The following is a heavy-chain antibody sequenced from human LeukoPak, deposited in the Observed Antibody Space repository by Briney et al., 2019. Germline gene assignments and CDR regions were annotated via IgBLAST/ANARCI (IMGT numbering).Heavy chain of an antibody. CDR2: ISSSSSYI. D-gene: IGHD3-22*01. CDR1: GFTFSSYS. J-gene: IGHJ4*02. V-gene: IGHV3-21*01. CDR3: ASIVSYYDSSGYLFDY. Sequence: GGSLRLSCAAPGFTFSSYSMNWVRQAPGKGLEWVSSISSSSSYIYYADSVKGRFTISRDNAKNSLYLQMNSLRAEDTAVYYCASIVSYYDSSGYLFDYWGQGTLVTVSS.